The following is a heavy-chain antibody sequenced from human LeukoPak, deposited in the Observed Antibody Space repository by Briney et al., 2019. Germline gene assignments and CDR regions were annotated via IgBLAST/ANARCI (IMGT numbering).Heavy chain of an antibody. D-gene: IGHD5-24*01. V-gene: IGHV4-39*07. J-gene: IGHJ4*02. CDR2: IYYSGST. CDR3: ARGRHGYNLGIRGRYFDY. CDR1: GGSISSSSYY. Sequence: PSETLSLTCTVSGGSISSSSYYWGWIRQPPGKGLEWIGSIYYSGSTYYNPSPKSRVTISVDTSKNQFSLKLSSVTAADTAVYYCARGRHGYNLGIRGRYFDYWGQGTLVTISS.